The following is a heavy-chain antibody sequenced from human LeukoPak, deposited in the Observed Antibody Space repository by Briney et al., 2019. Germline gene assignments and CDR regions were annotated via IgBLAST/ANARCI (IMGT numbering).Heavy chain of an antibody. V-gene: IGHV4-34*01. CDR3: ARFPQYGDYSDY. J-gene: IGHJ4*02. CDR2: INHSGST. CDR1: GGSFSGYY. Sequence: SETLSLTCAVYGGSFSGYYWSWIRQPPGKGLEWIGEINHSGSTNYNPSLKSRVTISVGTSKNQFSLKLSSVTAADTAVYYCARFPQYGDYSDYWGQGTLVTVSS. D-gene: IGHD4-17*01.